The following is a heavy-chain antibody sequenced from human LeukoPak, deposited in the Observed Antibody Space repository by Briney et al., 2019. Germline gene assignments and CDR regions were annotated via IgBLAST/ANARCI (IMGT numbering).Heavy chain of an antibody. CDR3: AKGDSGYNAFDY. Sequence: GGSLRLSCAASGFTFSSFAMSWVRQAPGKGLEWVSIISGSAGSTYYADSVKGRFTISRDNPKNTLYLHMNSLRAEDTAVYYCAKGDSGYNAFDYWGPGTLVTVSS. D-gene: IGHD5-12*01. CDR1: GFTFSSFA. V-gene: IGHV3-23*01. CDR2: ISGSAGST. J-gene: IGHJ4*02.